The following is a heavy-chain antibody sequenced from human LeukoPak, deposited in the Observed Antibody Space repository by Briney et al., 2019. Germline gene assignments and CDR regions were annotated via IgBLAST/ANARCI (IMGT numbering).Heavy chain of an antibody. D-gene: IGHD5-24*01. V-gene: IGHV3-7*03. Sequence: GGSLRLSCAASGFMFSSNWMSWVRLAPGKGLEWVANIKEDGTETYYVDSVKGRFTISRDNAKNSLYLQLNSLRVEDTAVYYCAKEGRSLQTYWGQGTLVTVSS. CDR2: IKEDGTET. J-gene: IGHJ4*02. CDR3: AKEGRSLQTY. CDR1: GFMFSSNW.